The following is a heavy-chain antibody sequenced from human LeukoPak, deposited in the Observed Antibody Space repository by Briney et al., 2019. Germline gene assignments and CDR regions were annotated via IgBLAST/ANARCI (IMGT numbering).Heavy chain of an antibody. J-gene: IGHJ3*02. V-gene: IGHV3-48*01. Sequence: GGSLRLSCAASGFTFSSYSMNWVRQAPGKGLEWISYIGSGGITKWYADSVKGRFTISRDNSKNTLYLQMNSLRAEDTAVYYCAKFQYYYDSSGYYPDAFDIWGQGTMVTVSS. CDR1: GFTFSSYS. CDR3: AKFQYYYDSSGYYPDAFDI. D-gene: IGHD3-22*01. CDR2: IGSGGITK.